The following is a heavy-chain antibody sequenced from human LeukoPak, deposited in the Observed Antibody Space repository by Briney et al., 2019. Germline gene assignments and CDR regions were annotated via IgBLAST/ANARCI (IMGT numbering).Heavy chain of an antibody. Sequence: PGGSLRLSCAASGFTFSDYYMSWIRQAPGKGLEWVSYISSSGNSISYADSVKGRFTISRDNAKNSLYLQMNSLRAEDTAVYYCAKVPSGLWFGELFGSVDNRFDPWGQGTLVTVSS. CDR2: ISSSGNSI. V-gene: IGHV3-11*01. J-gene: IGHJ5*02. D-gene: IGHD3-10*01. CDR1: GFTFSDYY. CDR3: AKVPSGLWFGELFGSVDNRFDP.